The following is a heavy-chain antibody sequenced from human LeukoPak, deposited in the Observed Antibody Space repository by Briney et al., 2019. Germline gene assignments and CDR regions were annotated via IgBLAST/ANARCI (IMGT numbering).Heavy chain of an antibody. Sequence: SVKVSCKASGGTFSSYAISWVRQAPGQGLEWMGGIIPIFGTANYAQKFQGRVTITADESTSTAYMELSSLSSVTAADTAVYYCARTLRFSREFDYWGQGTLVTVSS. CDR2: IIPIFGTA. CDR1: GGTFSSYA. CDR3: ARTLRFSREFDY. J-gene: IGHJ4*02. D-gene: IGHD3-3*01. V-gene: IGHV1-69*01.